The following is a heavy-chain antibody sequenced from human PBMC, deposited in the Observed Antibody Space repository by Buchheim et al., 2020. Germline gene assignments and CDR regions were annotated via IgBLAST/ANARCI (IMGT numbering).Heavy chain of an antibody. D-gene: IGHD3-10*01. Sequence: EVQLVESGGGLVQSGGSLRLSCSAPGFPFSIYWMHWVRQAPGKGLAWVSHINREGTTTNYADSVRGRFTLSRDNGKNTLSLQMNNLRAEDTAVYYCVRDMYGSGDYWGQGTL. V-gene: IGHV3-74*01. CDR1: GFPFSIYW. J-gene: IGHJ4*02. CDR3: VRDMYGSGDY. CDR2: INREGTTT.